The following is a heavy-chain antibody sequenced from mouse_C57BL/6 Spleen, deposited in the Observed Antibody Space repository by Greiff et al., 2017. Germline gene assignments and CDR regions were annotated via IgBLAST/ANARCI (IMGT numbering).Heavy chain of an antibody. Sequence: VQLQQSGPELVKPGASVKISCKASGYTFTDYYMNWVKQSHGKSLEWIGDINPNNGGTSYNQKFKGKATLTVDKSSSTAYMELRSLTSEDSAVYYCARWIYYGEACDYWGQGTTLTVSS. D-gene: IGHD1-1*01. CDR1: GYTFTDYY. CDR3: ARWIYYGEACDY. V-gene: IGHV1-26*01. CDR2: INPNNGGT. J-gene: IGHJ2*01.